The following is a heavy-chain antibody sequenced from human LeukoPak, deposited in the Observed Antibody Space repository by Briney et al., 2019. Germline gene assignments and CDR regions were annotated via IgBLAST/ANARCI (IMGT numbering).Heavy chain of an antibody. J-gene: IGHJ4*02. D-gene: IGHD2-2*01. Sequence: GGSLRLSCAASGFTFSSYGMHWVRQAPGKGLEWVAFIRSDGSTKYYADSVKGRFTISRDNSKNTLYPQMNSLRAEDTAVYYCAKDLPAAYFDCWGQGTLVTVSS. CDR1: GFTFSSYG. CDR2: IRSDGSTK. V-gene: IGHV3-30*02. CDR3: AKDLPAAYFDC.